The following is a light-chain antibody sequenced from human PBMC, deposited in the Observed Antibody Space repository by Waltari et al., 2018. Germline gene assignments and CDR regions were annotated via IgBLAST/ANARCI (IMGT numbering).Light chain of an antibody. CDR2: LGS. J-gene: IGKJ4*01. Sequence: DIVMTQSPLSLPVTPGEPVSISCRSSQSLLHSDGYNYLDWYLQKPGQSPQLLIYLGSNRASGVPDRFSGSGSGTDFTLKISRVENEDVGVYYCMQALQTPLTFGGGTKVDIK. CDR1: QSLLHSDGYNY. V-gene: IGKV2-28*01. CDR3: MQALQTPLT.